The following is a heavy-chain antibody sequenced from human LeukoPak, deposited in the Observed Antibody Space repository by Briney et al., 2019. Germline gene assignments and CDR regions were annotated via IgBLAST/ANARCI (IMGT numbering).Heavy chain of an antibody. CDR3: ARDRGYGGNPYYFDY. Sequence: PSETLSLTCTVSGGSISSSSYYWGWIRQPPGKGLEWIGSIYYSGSTYYNPSLKSRVVIPVDTSKNQFSLKLSSVTAADTAVYYCARDRGYGGNPYYFDYWGQGTLVTVSS. CDR1: GGSISSSSYY. J-gene: IGHJ4*02. V-gene: IGHV4-39*07. D-gene: IGHD4-23*01. CDR2: IYYSGST.